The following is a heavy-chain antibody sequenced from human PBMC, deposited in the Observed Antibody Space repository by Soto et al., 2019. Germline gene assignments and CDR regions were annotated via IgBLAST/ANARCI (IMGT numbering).Heavy chain of an antibody. CDR2: VSQGGTESYMTEGETT. J-gene: IGHJ5*02. CDR3: ARDSGGITVSAKPLGEWFDP. CDR1: GVSLDNFF. Sequence: QVQLQESGPGLLRPSETLSLTCTVSGVSLDNFFWSWIRQPPGKGLEWFGYVSQGGTESYMTEGETTRYHPSLDSRATIALDLPKHHVSRTLISVAAADPAVYYCARDSGGITVSAKPLGEWFDPWGQGTLVTVSS. V-gene: IGHV4-59*01. D-gene: IGHD3-16*01.